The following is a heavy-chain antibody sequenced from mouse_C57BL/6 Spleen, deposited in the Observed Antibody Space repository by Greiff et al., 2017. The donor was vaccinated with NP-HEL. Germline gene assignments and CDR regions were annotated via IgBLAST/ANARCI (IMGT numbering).Heavy chain of an antibody. V-gene: IGHV1-54*01. CDR1: GYAFTNYL. D-gene: IGHD5-1*01. CDR2: INPGSGGT. Sequence: QQSGAELVRPGTSVKVSCKASGYAFTNYLIEWVKQRPGQGLEWIGVINPGSGGTNYNEKFKGKATLTADKSSSTAYMQLSSLTSEDSAVYFCARGSNYAMDYWGQGTSVTVSS. CDR3: ARGSNYAMDY. J-gene: IGHJ4*01.